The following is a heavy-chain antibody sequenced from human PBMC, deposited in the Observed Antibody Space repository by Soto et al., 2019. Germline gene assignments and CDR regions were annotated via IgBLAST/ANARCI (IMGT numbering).Heavy chain of an antibody. CDR2: INQDGSEK. CDR1: GFTLSTYW. V-gene: IGHV3-7*01. J-gene: IGHJ4*02. CDR3: SRSLDS. Sequence: PAGSLRLSFAASGFTLSTYWMDWVRQTPGKGLEWVANINQDGSEKNYVDSVKGRFTIYRDNAKNSLYLQMSSLTAEDSALYYCSRSLDSWGQGTLVTVSS.